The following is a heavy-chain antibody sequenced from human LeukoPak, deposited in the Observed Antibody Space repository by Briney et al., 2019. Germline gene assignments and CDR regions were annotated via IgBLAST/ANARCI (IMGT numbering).Heavy chain of an antibody. Sequence: PGGSLRLSCAASGFTFSSYWMTWVRQAPGKGLEWVANIRQGGGVKYYMDSAKGRFTLSRDNAKSSLYLQMNSLRVEDTAMYFCARTVVVVVGASDYFDYWGQGTLVTVSS. J-gene: IGHJ4*02. CDR3: ARTVVVVVGASDYFDY. V-gene: IGHV3-7*03. CDR1: GFTFSSYW. D-gene: IGHD2-2*01. CDR2: IRQGGGVK.